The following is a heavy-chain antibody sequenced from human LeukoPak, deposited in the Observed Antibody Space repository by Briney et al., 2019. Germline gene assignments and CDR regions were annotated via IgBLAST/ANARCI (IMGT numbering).Heavy chain of an antibody. V-gene: IGHV3-23*01. CDR2: ISGSGGST. D-gene: IGHD6-19*01. J-gene: IGHJ4*02. Sequence: PGGSLRLSYAASGFTFSKYAMTWVRQAPGKGLEWVSSISGSGGSTYYADSVKGRFTISRDNSKNTLYLQMNSLRAEDTAVYYCAKVRAVAVGPAYYFDYWGQGTLVTVSS. CDR3: AKVRAVAVGPAYYFDY. CDR1: GFTFSKYA.